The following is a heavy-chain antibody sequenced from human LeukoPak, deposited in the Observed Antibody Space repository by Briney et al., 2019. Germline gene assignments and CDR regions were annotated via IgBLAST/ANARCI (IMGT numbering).Heavy chain of an antibody. Sequence: ASVKVSCKASGYTFTGYYMHWVRQAPGQGLEWMGWINPNSGGTNYAQKSQGRVTMTRDTSISTAYMELSRLRSDDTAVYYCARISSWKVRRNDYWGQGTLVTVSS. J-gene: IGHJ4*02. V-gene: IGHV1-2*02. CDR1: GYTFTGYY. CDR2: INPNSGGT. D-gene: IGHD6-13*01. CDR3: ARISSWKVRRNDY.